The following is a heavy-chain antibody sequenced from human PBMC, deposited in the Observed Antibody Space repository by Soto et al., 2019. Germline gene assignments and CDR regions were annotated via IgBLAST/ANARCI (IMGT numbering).Heavy chain of an antibody. V-gene: IGHV1-69*04. CDR3: AREYTAAPYTHDFYY. J-gene: IGHJ4*02. CDR2: IIPILGIA. Sequence: SVKVSCKASGGTFSSYTISWVRQAPGQGLEWMGRIIPILGIANYAQKFQGRVTITADKSTSTAYMELSSLRSEDTAVYYCAREYTAAPYTHDFYYWGQGTLVTISS. CDR1: GGTFSSYT. D-gene: IGHD5-18*01.